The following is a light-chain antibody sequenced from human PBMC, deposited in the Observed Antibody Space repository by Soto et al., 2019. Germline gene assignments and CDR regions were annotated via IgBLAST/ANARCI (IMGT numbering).Light chain of an antibody. CDR3: QQYNTYST. Sequence: DIQMTQSPSTLSASVGDRVTITCRASQSINTWLAWYQQKPGKAPKLLIYEASLLQRGVSSRFSGSGSGTEFTLTISSLQPDDFATYYCQQYNTYSTFGQGTKVDI. V-gene: IGKV1-5*01. CDR1: QSINTW. J-gene: IGKJ1*01. CDR2: EAS.